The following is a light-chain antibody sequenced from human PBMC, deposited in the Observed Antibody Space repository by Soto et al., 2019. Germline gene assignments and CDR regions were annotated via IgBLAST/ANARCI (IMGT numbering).Light chain of an antibody. CDR1: QSINSKS. Sequence: EIVLTQSPGTLSLSPGEGATVSCRVSQSINSKSLVWYQQKPGQAPRLLIYDAYNRATGIPPRFSGSGSGTDFTLTISSLEPEDSAVYYCQQRHMWPITFGQGTRLEIK. CDR3: QQRHMWPIT. CDR2: DAY. J-gene: IGKJ5*01. V-gene: IGKV3-11*01.